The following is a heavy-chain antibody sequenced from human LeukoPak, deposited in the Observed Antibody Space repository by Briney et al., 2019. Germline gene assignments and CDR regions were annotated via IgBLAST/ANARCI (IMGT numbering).Heavy chain of an antibody. V-gene: IGHV3-30*04. Sequence: GGSLRLSCSASGFTFSDYSIHWVRQAPGKGLEWVALISFDGKKTYFAGSVKGRITISKDNYLNTVYLQMNSLRPEDTGLYYCARSSTMVRERGRNWLDPWGQGTLITVS. CDR3: ARSSTMVRERGRNWLDP. CDR1: GFTFSDYS. J-gene: IGHJ5*02. D-gene: IGHD3-10*01. CDR2: ISFDGKKT.